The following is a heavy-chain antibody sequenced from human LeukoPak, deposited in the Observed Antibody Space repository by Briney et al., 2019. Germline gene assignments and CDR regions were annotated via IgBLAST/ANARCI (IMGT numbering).Heavy chain of an antibody. CDR3: AKDQEVVVVPAALDY. CDR1: GFTFSSYA. Sequence: GGSLRLSCAASGFTFSSYAMSRVRQAPGKGLEWVSAISGSGGSTYYADSVKGRFTISRDNSKNTLYLQMNSLRAEDTAVYYCAKDQEVVVVPAALDYWGQGTLVTVSS. V-gene: IGHV3-23*01. CDR2: ISGSGGST. J-gene: IGHJ4*02. D-gene: IGHD2-2*01.